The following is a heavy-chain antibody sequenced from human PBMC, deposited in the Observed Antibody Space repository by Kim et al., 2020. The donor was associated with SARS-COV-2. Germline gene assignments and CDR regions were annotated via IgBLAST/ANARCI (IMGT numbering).Heavy chain of an antibody. V-gene: IGHV1-69*04. J-gene: IGHJ4*02. CDR2: IIPILGIA. Sequence: SVKVSCKASGGTFSSYAISWVRQAPGQGLEWMGRIIPILGIANYAQKFQGRVTITADKSTSTAYMELSSLRSEDTAVYYCASGGRDGYIQNWGQGTLVTVSS. D-gene: IGHD5-12*01. CDR1: GGTFSSYA. CDR3: ASGGRDGYIQN.